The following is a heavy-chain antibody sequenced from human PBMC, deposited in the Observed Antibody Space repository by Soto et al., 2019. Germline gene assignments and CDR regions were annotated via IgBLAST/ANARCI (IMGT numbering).Heavy chain of an antibody. Sequence: GGSLRLSCAASGFTFASYAMSWGRQAPGKGLEWVSANGAGSDSTYYAVSVEGRFTVSRDNSKNTLYLQMNSLSADDTAIYYSAKDQTAVDPDVWFDPWGQGTLVTVSS. CDR1: GFTFASYA. J-gene: IGHJ5*02. CDR3: AKDQTAVDPDVWFDP. CDR2: NGAGSDST. V-gene: IGHV3-23*01. D-gene: IGHD2-15*01.